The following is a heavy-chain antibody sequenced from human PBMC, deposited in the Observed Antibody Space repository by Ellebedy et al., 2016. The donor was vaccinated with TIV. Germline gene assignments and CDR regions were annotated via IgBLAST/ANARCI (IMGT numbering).Heavy chain of an antibody. J-gene: IGHJ4*02. CDR1: GYTFIAHY. CDR2: INPDSGDT. Sequence: ASVKVSCKASGYTFIAHYMHWVRQAPGQGLEWMGWINPDSGDTSFAQKFRGRVTMTSDSFLNTGYMQLTRLGSDDTAVYYCARLSGSPRGYWGQGTLVTVSS. V-gene: IGHV1-2*02. CDR3: ARLSGSPRGY. D-gene: IGHD3-10*01.